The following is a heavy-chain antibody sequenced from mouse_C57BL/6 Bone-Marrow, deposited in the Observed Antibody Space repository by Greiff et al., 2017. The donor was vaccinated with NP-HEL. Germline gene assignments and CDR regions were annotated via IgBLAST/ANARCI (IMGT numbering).Heavy chain of an antibody. J-gene: IGHJ3*01. Sequence: EVMLVESGGGLVKPGGSLKLSCAASGFTFSSYAMSWVRQTPEKRLEWVATISDGGSYTYYPDNVKGRFTISRDNAKNNLYLQMSHLKSEDTAMYYCARDLGYGSSKFAYWGQGTLVTVSA. CDR2: ISDGGSYT. CDR1: GFTFSSYA. V-gene: IGHV5-4*01. D-gene: IGHD1-1*01. CDR3: ARDLGYGSSKFAY.